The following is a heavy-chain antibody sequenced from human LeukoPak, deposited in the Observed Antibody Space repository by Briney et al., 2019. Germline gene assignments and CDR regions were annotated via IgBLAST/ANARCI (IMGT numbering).Heavy chain of an antibody. CDR1: GYTFTSYF. D-gene: IGHD1-20*01. V-gene: IGHV1-46*03. J-gene: IGHJ4*02. Sequence: ASVKVSCKAFGYTFTSYFMHWVRQAPGQGLEWMGIINPSVGITTYAQKFQGRVTMTRDTSTSTVYMELSSLRSEDTAVYYCARDVDNWNDVGNYYFDYWGQGTLVTVSS. CDR2: INPSVGIT. CDR3: ARDVDNWNDVGNYYFDY.